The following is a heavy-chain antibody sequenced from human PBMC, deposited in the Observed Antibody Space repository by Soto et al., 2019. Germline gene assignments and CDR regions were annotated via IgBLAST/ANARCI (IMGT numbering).Heavy chain of an antibody. CDR3: MTAPGLNVLF. J-gene: IGHJ4*02. D-gene: IGHD3-16*01. CDR2: LKSETDGGTA. V-gene: IGHV3-15*01. Sequence: GGSLRLPWVGSGFTSIDAWMSCVRQAPGKGLEWVGRLKSETDGGTADYAAPVEGRFNISRDDSKNTLYLQMNSLKSEDTAVYYCMTAPGLNVLFWGQGALVTVSS. CDR1: GFTSIDAW.